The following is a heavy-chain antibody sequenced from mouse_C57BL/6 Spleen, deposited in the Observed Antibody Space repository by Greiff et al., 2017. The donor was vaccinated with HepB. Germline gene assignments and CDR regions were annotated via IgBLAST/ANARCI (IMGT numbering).Heavy chain of an antibody. CDR1: GFNIKDYY. D-gene: IGHD2-2*01. J-gene: IGHJ2*01. V-gene: IGHV14-2*01. CDR2: IDPEDGET. Sequence: EVQLQQSGAELVKPGASVKLSCTASGFNIKDYYMHWVKQRTEQGLEWIGRIDPEDGETKYAPNFQGKATITADTSSNTAYLQLSSLTSEDTAGYYCARGGYDPDWGQGTTLTVSS. CDR3: ARGGYDPD.